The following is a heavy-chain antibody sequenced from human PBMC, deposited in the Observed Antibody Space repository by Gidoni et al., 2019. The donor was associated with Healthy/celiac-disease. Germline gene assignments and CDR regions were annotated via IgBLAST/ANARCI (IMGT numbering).Heavy chain of an antibody. CDR3: ARDPDWYFDL. V-gene: IGHV4-61*02. CDR1: GGSISSGSYY. Sequence: QVQLQESGPGLVKPSQPLSLTCTVSGGSISSGSYYWSWIRQPAGKGLEWIGRIYTSGSTNYNPSLKSRVTISVDTSKNQFSLKLSSVTAADTAVYYCARDPDWYFDLWGRGTLVTVSS. CDR2: IYTSGST. J-gene: IGHJ2*01.